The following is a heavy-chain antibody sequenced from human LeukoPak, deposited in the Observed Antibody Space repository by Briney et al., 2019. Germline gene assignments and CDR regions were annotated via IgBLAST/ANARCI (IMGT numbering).Heavy chain of an antibody. CDR3: ARGRYSSSWYADYYYYGMDV. V-gene: IGHV3-74*01. Sequence: GGSLRLSCAASGFTFSSYWMHWVRHAPGKGLVWVSRINSDGSSTSYADSVKGRFTISRDNAKNTLYLQMNSLRAEDTAVYYCARGRYSSSWYADYYYYGMDVWGQGTTVTVSS. CDR1: GFTFSSYW. J-gene: IGHJ6*02. CDR2: INSDGSST. D-gene: IGHD6-13*01.